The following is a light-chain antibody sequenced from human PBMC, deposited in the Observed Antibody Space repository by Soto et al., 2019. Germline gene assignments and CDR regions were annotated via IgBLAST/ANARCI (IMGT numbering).Light chain of an antibody. V-gene: IGLV1-44*01. CDR2: SYD. CDR1: SSNLGDNT. J-gene: IGLJ1*01. Sequence: QAVVTQPPSASGTPGQRVTISCSTSSSNLGDNTVNWYQQVPGTAPKLLIYSYDQRPSGVPDRFSGSKSGTSASLAISGLQSEDEADYYCEAWDASLDGYVFGTGTKVTVL. CDR3: EAWDASLDGYV.